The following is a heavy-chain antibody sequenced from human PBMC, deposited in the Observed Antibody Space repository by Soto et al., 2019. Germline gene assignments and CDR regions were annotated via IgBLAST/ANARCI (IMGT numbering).Heavy chain of an antibody. Sequence: GGFMRLSCAASEFIFIDYWMNCVRQAPGKGLEWVASINQDGGDKKYVDSVKGRFTISRDNAKNSLYLQMASLRAEDTAVYYCARDGVAPGLYFDFWGQGALVTVSS. CDR3: ARDGVAPGLYFDF. V-gene: IGHV3-7*05. D-gene: IGHD6-13*01. J-gene: IGHJ4*02. CDR1: EFIFIDYW. CDR2: INQDGGDK.